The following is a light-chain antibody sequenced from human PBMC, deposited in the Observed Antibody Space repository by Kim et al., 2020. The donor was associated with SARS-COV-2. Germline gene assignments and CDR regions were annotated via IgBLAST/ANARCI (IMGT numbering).Light chain of an antibody. CDR2: QDN. CDR1: NLGNRY. Sequence: VSPGQTSPIVCSGDNLGNRYVSWYRQRPGQSPVLVIYQDNKRPSGIPERFSGSNAGNTATLTISETQAMDEADYYCQTWDGATGVFGGGTKMTV. J-gene: IGLJ3*02. CDR3: QTWDGATGV. V-gene: IGLV3-1*01.